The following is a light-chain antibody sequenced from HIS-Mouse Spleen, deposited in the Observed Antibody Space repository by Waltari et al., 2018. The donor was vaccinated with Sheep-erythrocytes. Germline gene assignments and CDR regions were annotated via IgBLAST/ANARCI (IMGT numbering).Light chain of an antibody. CDR1: KWGDKY. CDR3: QAWDSSTVV. J-gene: IGLJ2*01. Sequence: SYELTQPPSVSVSPGQTASITCSGAKWGDKYACWYQQKPGHSPVLVIYQDSKRPSGIPERFSGSNSGNTATLTISGTQAMDEADYYCQAWDSSTVVFGGGTKLTVL. V-gene: IGLV3-1*01. CDR2: QDS.